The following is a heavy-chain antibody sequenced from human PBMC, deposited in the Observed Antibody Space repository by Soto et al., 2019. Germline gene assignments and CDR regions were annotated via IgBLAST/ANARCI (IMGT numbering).Heavy chain of an antibody. V-gene: IGHV4-34*01. CDR3: ATGVPLRLVVQTDAPDKYNFDS. CDR1: GGSFSGYY. D-gene: IGHD2-15*01. J-gene: IGHJ4*02. Sequence: SETLSLTCAVYGGSFSGYYWTWIRQPPGKGLEWIGQINHSGSTNYNPSLKSRVTISVDTSKNQFSLKLSSMTAADTAVYYCATGVPLRLVVQTDAPDKYNFDSWGLGTLVTVSS. CDR2: INHSGST.